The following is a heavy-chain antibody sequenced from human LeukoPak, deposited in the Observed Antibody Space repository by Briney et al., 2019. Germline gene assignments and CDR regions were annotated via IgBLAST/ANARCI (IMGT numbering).Heavy chain of an antibody. CDR1: GFILSAYW. CDR3: ARDLDWLLFDY. J-gene: IGHJ4*02. Sequence: GGPLRLSCAASGFILSAYWMHGLPQAPGKGLVWVSRVKYDGSTTTYADSVKGRFTISRDNAKNILYLQMNSLRVEDTAVYYCARDLDWLLFDYWGQGTLVTVSS. CDR2: VKYDGSTT. V-gene: IGHV3-74*01. D-gene: IGHD3-9*01.